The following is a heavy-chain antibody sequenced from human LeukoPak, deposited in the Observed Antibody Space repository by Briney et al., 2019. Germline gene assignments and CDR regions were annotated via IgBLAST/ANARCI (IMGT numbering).Heavy chain of an antibody. D-gene: IGHD3-22*01. CDR3: ARLATPDYYYDSSGYYADYNWFDP. Sequence: SETLSLTCTVSGGSISSYYWSWIRQPPGKGLEWIGYIYYSGSTNYNPSPKSRVTISVDTSKNQFSLKLSSVTAADTAVYYCARLATPDYYYDSSGYYADYNWFDPWGQGTLVTVSS. J-gene: IGHJ5*02. CDR1: GGSISSYY. V-gene: IGHV4-59*08. CDR2: IYYSGST.